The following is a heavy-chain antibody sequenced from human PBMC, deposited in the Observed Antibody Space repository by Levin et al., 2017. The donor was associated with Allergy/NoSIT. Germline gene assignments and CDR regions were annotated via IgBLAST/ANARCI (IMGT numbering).Heavy chain of an antibody. V-gene: IGHV3-7*01. CDR2: IKQDGSEK. CDR1: GFTFSSYW. J-gene: IGHJ4*02. Sequence: GESLKISCAASGFTFSSYWMSWVRQAPGKGLEWVANIKQDGSEKYYVDSVKGRFTISRDNAKNSLYLQMNSLRAEDTAVYYCARVRYYYDSSGYYGPYYFDYWGQGTLVTVSS. D-gene: IGHD3-22*01. CDR3: ARVRYYYDSSGYYGPYYFDY.